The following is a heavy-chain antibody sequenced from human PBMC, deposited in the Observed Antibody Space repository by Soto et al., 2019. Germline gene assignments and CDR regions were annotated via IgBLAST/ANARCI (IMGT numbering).Heavy chain of an antibody. V-gene: IGHV4-61*08. D-gene: IGHD3-22*01. CDR1: GGSISSGGYY. Sequence: SETLSLTCTVSGGSISSGGYYWSWIRQHPGKGLEWIGYMSYSGSTNYNPSLKSRVTISVDTSKNQFSLKLSSVTAADTAVYYCARHLGYDSSGYYRNWFDPWGQGTLVTVSS. CDR3: ARHLGYDSSGYYRNWFDP. J-gene: IGHJ5*02. CDR2: MSYSGST.